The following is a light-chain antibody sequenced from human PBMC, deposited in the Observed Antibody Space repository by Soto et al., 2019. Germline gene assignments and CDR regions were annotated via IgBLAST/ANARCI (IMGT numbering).Light chain of an antibody. CDR3: QQYGSSPLT. Sequence: EIVLTQSPGTLSLSPGERATLSCRASQSVSFSSLAWFQQKPGQPPRLLVYGASSGATGIPDRFSGSGSGTDFTLTISRLEPEDFAVYYCQQYGSSPLTFGGGTKVDIK. CDR1: QSVSFSS. V-gene: IGKV3-20*01. CDR2: GAS. J-gene: IGKJ4*01.